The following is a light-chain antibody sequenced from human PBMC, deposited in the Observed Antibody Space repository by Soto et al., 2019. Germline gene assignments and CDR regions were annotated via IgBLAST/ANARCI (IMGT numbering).Light chain of an antibody. CDR1: SSDVGSYDH. CDR2: EVS. Sequence: QSALTQPASVSGSPGQSITISCSGTSSDVGSYDHVAWYQQFPGKTPKLMIYEVSNRPSGVSSRFSGSKSGNTASLTISGLQAEDEADYYCCSYAGSYTWVFGGGTQLTVL. J-gene: IGLJ2*01. CDR3: CSYAGSYTWV. V-gene: IGLV2-14*01.